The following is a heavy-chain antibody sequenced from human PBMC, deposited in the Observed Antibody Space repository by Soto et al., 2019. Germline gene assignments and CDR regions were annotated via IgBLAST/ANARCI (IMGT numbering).Heavy chain of an antibody. V-gene: IGHV4-4*07. CDR3: VRDGTKTLRDWFDP. CDR1: GASISGFY. J-gene: IGHJ5*02. D-gene: IGHD1-1*01. Sequence: SETLSLTCTVSGASISGFYWSWIRRSAGKGLEWIGRIYATGTTDYNPSLKSRVMMSVDTSKKQFSLKLRSVTAADTAVYYCVRDGTKTLRDWFDPWGQGISVNVSS. CDR2: IYATGTT.